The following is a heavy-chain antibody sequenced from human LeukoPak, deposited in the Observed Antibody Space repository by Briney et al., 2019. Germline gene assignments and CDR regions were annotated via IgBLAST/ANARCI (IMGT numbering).Heavy chain of an antibody. CDR1: GFTFSGYG. V-gene: IGHV3-33*01. J-gene: IGHJ5*02. D-gene: IGHD3/OR15-3a*01. CDR3: ARGSFFSTARWFDP. CDR2: ISVDGGDK. Sequence: GRSLRLSCAASGFTFSGYGMNWVRQAPGKGLEWVAVISVDGGDKYYADSVKGRFTISRDNSNNTLYLQTNSLRVEDTAMYYCARGSFFSTARWFDPWGQGTLVTVSS.